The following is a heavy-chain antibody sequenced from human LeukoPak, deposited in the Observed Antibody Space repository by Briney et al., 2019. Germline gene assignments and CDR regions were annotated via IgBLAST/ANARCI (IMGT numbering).Heavy chain of an antibody. CDR2: IYYSGST. CDR3: ARVVFGSYGHGHFDY. Sequence: TPSETLSLTCTVSGGSISSYYWSWIRQPPGKGLEWIGYIYYSGSTNYNPSLKSRVTISVDTSKNQFSLKLSSVTAADTAVYYCARVVFGSYGHGHFDYWGQGTLVTVSS. V-gene: IGHV4-59*01. J-gene: IGHJ4*02. CDR1: GGSISSYY. D-gene: IGHD5-18*01.